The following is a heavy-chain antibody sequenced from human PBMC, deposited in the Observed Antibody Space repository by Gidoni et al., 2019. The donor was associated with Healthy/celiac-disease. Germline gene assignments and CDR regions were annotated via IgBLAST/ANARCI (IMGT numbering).Heavy chain of an antibody. Sequence: QVQLQQWGAGLLKPSETLSLTCAVYGGSFSASYWRWIRQPPGKGLEWIGEINHSGSTNYNPTLKSRVTISVDTSKNQFSLKLSSVTAADTAVYYCARGGGYCSSTSCYFGGYYFDYWGQGTLVTVSS. CDR2: INHSGST. CDR3: ARGGGYCSSTSCYFGGYYFDY. V-gene: IGHV4-34*01. CDR1: GGSFSASY. J-gene: IGHJ4*02. D-gene: IGHD2-2*01.